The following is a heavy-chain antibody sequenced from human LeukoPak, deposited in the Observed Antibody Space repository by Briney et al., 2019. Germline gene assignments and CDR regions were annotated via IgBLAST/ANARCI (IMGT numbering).Heavy chain of an antibody. V-gene: IGHV3-30-3*01. D-gene: IGHD3-22*01. CDR1: GFTFSSYA. CDR3: ASFRSSGYSDYYYYGMDV. Sequence: GGSLRLSCAASGFTFSSYAMHWVRQAPGKGLEWVAVISYDGSNKYYADSVKGRFTISRDNSKNTLYLQMNSLRAEDTAVYYCASFRSSGYSDYYYYGMDVWGQGTTVTVSS. CDR2: ISYDGSNK. J-gene: IGHJ6*02.